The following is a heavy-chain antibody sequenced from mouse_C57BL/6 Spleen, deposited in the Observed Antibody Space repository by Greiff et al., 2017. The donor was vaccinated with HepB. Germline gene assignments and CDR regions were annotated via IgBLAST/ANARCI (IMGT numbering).Heavy chain of an antibody. D-gene: IGHD2-3*01. CDR3: ARDGDGGFAY. CDR1: GYSITSGYD. J-gene: IGHJ3*01. Sequence: VQLKESGPGMVKPSQSLSLTCTVTGYSITSGYDWHWIRHFPGNKLEWMGYISYSGSTNYNPSLKSRISITHDTSKNHFFLKLNSVTTEDTATYYCARDGDGGFAYWGQGTLVTVSA. V-gene: IGHV3-1*01. CDR2: ISYSGST.